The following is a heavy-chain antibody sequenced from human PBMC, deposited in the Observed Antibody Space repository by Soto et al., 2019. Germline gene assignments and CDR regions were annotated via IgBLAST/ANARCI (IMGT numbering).Heavy chain of an antibody. D-gene: IGHD3-16*01. CDR3: AMVDVYVTPSPQDV. J-gene: IGHJ6*02. CDR2: INTYNGNT. Sequence: QVQLVQSGAEVKNPGASVKVSCKTFGYTFTSYGIGWARQAPGQGLEWMGWINTYNGNTNYAQNLQGRVTRTTDTSTSTAYMELRSLRSNDTAIYYCAMVDVYVTPSPQDVWGQGTTVTVSS. V-gene: IGHV1-18*01. CDR1: GYTFTSYG.